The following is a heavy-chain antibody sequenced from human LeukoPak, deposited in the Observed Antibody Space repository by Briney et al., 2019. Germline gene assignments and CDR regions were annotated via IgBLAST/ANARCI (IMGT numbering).Heavy chain of an antibody. CDR2: MSYDGSNK. CDR1: GFTFSSYG. V-gene: IGHV3-30*18. D-gene: IGHD6-19*01. J-gene: IGHJ4*02. Sequence: GGSLRLSCAASGFTFSSYGMHWVRQAPGKGLEWVAFMSYDGSNKYDADSVKGRFTISRDHSKNTLYLQMNSLRAEDTAVYYCAKSYSSGWYYFDYWGQGTLVTVSS. CDR3: AKSYSSGWYYFDY.